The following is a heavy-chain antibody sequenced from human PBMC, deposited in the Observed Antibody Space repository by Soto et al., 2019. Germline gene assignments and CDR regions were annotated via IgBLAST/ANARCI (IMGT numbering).Heavy chain of an antibody. CDR1: GYTFTSYY. CDR3: ARDYYDSSGYRRYFDY. D-gene: IGHD3-22*01. CDR2: INPSGGST. Sequence: RASVKVSCKASGYTFTSYYMHWVRQAPGQGLEWMGIINPSGGSTSYAQKFQGRVTMTRDTSTSTVYMELSSLRSEDTAVYYCARDYYDSSGYRRYFDYWGQGTLVTVSS. V-gene: IGHV1-46*01. J-gene: IGHJ4*02.